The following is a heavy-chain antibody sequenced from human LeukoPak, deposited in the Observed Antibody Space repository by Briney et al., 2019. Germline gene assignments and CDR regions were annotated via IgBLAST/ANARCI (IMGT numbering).Heavy chain of an antibody. CDR2: LSHGGSS. J-gene: IGHJ4*02. V-gene: IGHV4-34*04. D-gene: IGHD6-19*01. CDR3: ARGPGAGSIAVARPPFYY. CDR1: GGSFSGYY. Sequence: SETLSFTCAVYGGSFSGYYWSWIRHPPGKELEWIGDLSHGGSSNDHPSLSRGATTSVETTRNQYSLQRSSMTDAAAAVYYCARGPGAGSIAVARPPFYYWGQGNPGT.